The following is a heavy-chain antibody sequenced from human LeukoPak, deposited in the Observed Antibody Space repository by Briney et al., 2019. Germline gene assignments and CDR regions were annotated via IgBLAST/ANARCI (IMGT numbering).Heavy chain of an antibody. CDR2: ISYDGSNK. D-gene: IGHD3-3*01. J-gene: IGHJ5*02. CDR3: ARVGDFWSGLNWFDP. Sequence: PGRSLRLSCAASGFTFSSYAMHWVRQAPGKGLEWVAVISYDGSNKYYADSVKGRFTISRDNSKNTLYLQMNSLRAEDTAVYYCARVGDFWSGLNWFDPWGQGTLVTVSS. V-gene: IGHV3-30-3*01. CDR1: GFTFSSYA.